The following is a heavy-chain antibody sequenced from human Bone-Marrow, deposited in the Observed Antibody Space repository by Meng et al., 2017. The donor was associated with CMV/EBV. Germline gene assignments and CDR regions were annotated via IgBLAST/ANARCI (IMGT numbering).Heavy chain of an antibody. CDR3: AKARSVVTPYYLDY. J-gene: IGHJ4*02. CDR1: GFTFSSYG. CDR2: IRYDGSNK. V-gene: IGHV3-30*02. D-gene: IGHD4-23*01. Sequence: GESLKISCAASGFTFSSYGMHWVRQAPGKGLEWVAFIRYDGSNKYYADSVKGRFTIPRDNSKNTLYLQMNSLRAEDTAVYYCAKARSVVTPYYLDYWGQGTLVTVSS.